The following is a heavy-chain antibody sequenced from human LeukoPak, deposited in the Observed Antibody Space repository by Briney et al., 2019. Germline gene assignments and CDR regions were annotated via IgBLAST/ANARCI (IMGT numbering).Heavy chain of an antibody. J-gene: IGHJ4*02. V-gene: IGHV4-59*11. CDR2: IHTTGST. CDR3: VRGRGWLCDS. Sequence: SETLSLSCTVSGTSISNHYWIWIRQPPGKGLEWVGFIHTTGSTGYNPSLQSRVSISVGTSKSQVSLKLGSVTAADTAVYFCVRGRGWLCDSWGQGTLLTVTS. CDR1: GTSISNHY. D-gene: IGHD6-19*01.